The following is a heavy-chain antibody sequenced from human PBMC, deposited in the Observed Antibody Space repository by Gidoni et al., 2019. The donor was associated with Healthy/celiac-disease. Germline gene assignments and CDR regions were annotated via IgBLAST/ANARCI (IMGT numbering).Heavy chain of an antibody. CDR2: IYSGGST. CDR1: GFTVSSHY. CDR3: ARDLGGSIAVAGTGFDY. J-gene: IGHJ4*02. Sequence: EVQLVESGGGLVQPGGSLRLSCAASGFTVSSHYMRWVRQAPGKGLEWVSVIYSGGSTYYADSVKGRFTISRDNSKNTLYLQMNSLRAEDTAVYYCARDLGGSIAVAGTGFDYWGQGTLVTVSS. D-gene: IGHD6-19*01. V-gene: IGHV3-66*01.